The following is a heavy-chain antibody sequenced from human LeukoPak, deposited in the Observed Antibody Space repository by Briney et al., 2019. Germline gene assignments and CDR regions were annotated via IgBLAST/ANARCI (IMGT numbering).Heavy chain of an antibody. D-gene: IGHD3-22*01. Sequence: SETLSLTCTVSGGSISSSSYYWGWIRQPPGKGLEWIGSIYYSGSTYYNPSLKSRVTISVDTSKNQFSLKLSSVTAADTAVYYCARDRWLGGPYYYDGSGYNPSYYFDYWGQGTLVTVSS. CDR2: IYYSGST. J-gene: IGHJ4*02. CDR1: GGSISSSSYY. CDR3: ARDRWLGGPYYYDGSGYNPSYYFDY. V-gene: IGHV4-39*07.